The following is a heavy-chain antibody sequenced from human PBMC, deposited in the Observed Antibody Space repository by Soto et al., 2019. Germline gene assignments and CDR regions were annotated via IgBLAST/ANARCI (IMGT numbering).Heavy chain of an antibody. Sequence: GGSLRLSCGASGLTFSNYYMSWIRQAPGKGLEWVSYISSTGRTIYYADSVKGRFTVSRDNAQNSLSLKLNSLRVEDTAVYYFVRTQSTGWELDFWGQGTQVTVSS. CDR2: ISSTGRTI. J-gene: IGHJ4*02. D-gene: IGHD6-19*01. CDR1: GLTFSNYY. V-gene: IGHV3-11*01. CDR3: VRTQSTGWELDF.